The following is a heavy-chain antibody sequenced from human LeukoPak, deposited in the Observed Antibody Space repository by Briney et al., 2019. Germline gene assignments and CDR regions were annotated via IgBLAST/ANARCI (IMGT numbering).Heavy chain of an antibody. CDR3: AGINSGGYYYYYYYMDV. CDR2: MNPNSGNT. V-gene: IGHV1-8*03. CDR1: GYTFTSYD. Sequence: GASVKVSCKASGYTFTSYDINWVRQATGQGLEWMGWMNPNSGNTGYAQKFQGRVTITRNTSISTAYMELSSLRSEDTAVYYCAGINSGGYYYYYYYMDVWGKGTTVTVSS. D-gene: IGHD2/OR15-2a*01. J-gene: IGHJ6*03.